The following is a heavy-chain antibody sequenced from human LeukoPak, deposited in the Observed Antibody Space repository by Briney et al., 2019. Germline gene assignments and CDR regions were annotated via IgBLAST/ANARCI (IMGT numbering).Heavy chain of an antibody. V-gene: IGHV3-21*01. CDR3: ARGSSNIAARDNWFDP. CDR2: ISTSSSYI. J-gene: IGHJ5*02. D-gene: IGHD6-6*01. Sequence: GGSLRLSCAASGFTFSSNTMNWVRQAPGKGLEWVSSISTSSSYIDYADSVKGRFTISRDNAKNSLYLQMNSLRADDTAVYYCARGSSNIAARDNWFDPWGQGTLVTVSS. CDR1: GFTFSSNT.